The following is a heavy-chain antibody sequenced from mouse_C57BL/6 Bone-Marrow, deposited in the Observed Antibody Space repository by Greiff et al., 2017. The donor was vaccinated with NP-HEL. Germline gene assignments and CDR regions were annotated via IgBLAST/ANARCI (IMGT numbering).Heavy chain of an antibody. D-gene: IGHD1-2*01. CDR3: AKSTHYYGRAMDY. Sequence: QVQLQQPGAELVRPGTSVKVSCKASGYTFTNYLIKWVKQRPGQGLEWIGVINPGSGGTNYNEKFKGKATLTVYKSYSTAYMQLSSLTSEDSAVYSGAKSTHYYGRAMDYWGQGTSVTVSS. J-gene: IGHJ4*01. CDR2: INPGSGGT. V-gene: IGHV1-54*01. CDR1: GYTFTNYL.